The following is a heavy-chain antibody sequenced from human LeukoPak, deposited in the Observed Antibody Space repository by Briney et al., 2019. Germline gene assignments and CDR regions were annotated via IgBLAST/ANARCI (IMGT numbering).Heavy chain of an antibody. D-gene: IGHD3-10*01. CDR1: GFTFSNYA. V-gene: IGHV3-23*01. CDR3: ARHPANSIWFGEVYFDY. J-gene: IGHJ4*02. CDR2: ISGSGGTT. Sequence: PGGSLRLSCAASGFTFSNYAMSWVRQAPGKGLEWVSTISGSGGTTYFADSAKGRFTFSRDNSKNTLYLQMTSLRAEDTAVYYCARHPANSIWFGEVYFDYWGQGTLVIVSS.